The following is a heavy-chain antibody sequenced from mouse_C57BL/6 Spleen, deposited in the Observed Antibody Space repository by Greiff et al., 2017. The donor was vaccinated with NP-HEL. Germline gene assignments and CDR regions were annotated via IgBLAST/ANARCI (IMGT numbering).Heavy chain of an antibody. D-gene: IGHD3-2*02. Sequence: VKLMESGPELVKPGASVKISCKASGYSFTSYYIHWVKQRPGQGLEWIGWIYPGRGIPKYKEKFKGKATLTADTSSSTAYMQRSSLTSEDSAVYYCARGGAQALFDYWGQGTTLTVSS. CDR3: ARGGAQALFDY. CDR1: GYSFTSYY. V-gene: IGHV1-66*01. J-gene: IGHJ2*01. CDR2: IYPGRGIP.